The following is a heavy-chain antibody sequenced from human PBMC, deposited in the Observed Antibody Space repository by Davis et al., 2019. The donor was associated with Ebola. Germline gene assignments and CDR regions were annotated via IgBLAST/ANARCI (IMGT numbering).Heavy chain of an antibody. J-gene: IGHJ4*02. D-gene: IGHD2-2*01. Sequence: GESLKISCAASGFSVSDKYMSWVRQAPGKGLEWVSVIYTDGRMYHADSVKGRFTISRDNSKNTLYLQMNSLRADDTAVYYCAREGKYRDESRTFDYWGQGTLVTVSS. CDR2: IYTDGRM. CDR1: GFSVSDKY. V-gene: IGHV3-66*01. CDR3: AREGKYRDESRTFDY.